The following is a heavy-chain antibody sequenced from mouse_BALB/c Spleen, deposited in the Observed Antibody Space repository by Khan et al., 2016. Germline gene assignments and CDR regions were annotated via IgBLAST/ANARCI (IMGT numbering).Heavy chain of an antibody. J-gene: IGHJ1*01. CDR2: IPHSGET. D-gene: IGHD1-1*02. CDR1: GFPITSGYY. CDR3: AGDSYGYWYFDD. V-gene: IGHV12-3*02. Sequence: VQLVESGPGLVKPSQSLFLACSITGFPITSGYYWIWLRQSPGKPLEWMGYIPHSGETFYNPSLQSPISITRDTSKNQFFLQLNSVTTEDTAMYYCAGDSYGYWYFDDWGAGTTVTV.